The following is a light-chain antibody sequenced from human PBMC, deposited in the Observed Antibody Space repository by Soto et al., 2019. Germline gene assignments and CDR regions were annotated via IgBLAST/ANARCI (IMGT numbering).Light chain of an antibody. V-gene: IGKV1-5*01. CDR2: DAS. CDR1: QSISGW. Sequence: DIQMTQSPSTLSASVGDRVTITCRASQSISGWLAWYQQKPGKAPKLLTSDASSLESGVPSRFSSSVSGTEFTLTTNILKPDDFATYFCQQYNSYSRTCGQGTKVDMK. CDR3: QQYNSYSRT. J-gene: IGKJ1*01.